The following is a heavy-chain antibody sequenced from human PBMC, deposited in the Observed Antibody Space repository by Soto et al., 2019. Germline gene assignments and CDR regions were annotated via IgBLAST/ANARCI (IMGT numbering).Heavy chain of an antibody. D-gene: IGHD3-10*01. V-gene: IGHV3-11*01. CDR3: ARVGANKVWNIAPRPTGYYVDN. CDR1: GFIFSDHY. J-gene: IGHJ4*02. CDR2: ISSSGTTS. Sequence: QVQLVESGGGLVKPGGSLRLSCAAAGFIFSDHYMTWVRQAPGKGVEWVSAISSSGTTSYYADSVKGRFTISRDNAENSVYLQMTSLRSDDTAVYYCARVGANKVWNIAPRPTGYYVDNWGQGTLVTVSS.